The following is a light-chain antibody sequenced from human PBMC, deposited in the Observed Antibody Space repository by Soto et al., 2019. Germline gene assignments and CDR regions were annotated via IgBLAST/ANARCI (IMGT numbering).Light chain of an antibody. J-gene: IGKJ2*01. CDR2: GAS. CDR1: QTVSSRD. Sequence: VLTQSPCTLSLSPGERATLSCRASQTVSSRDLAWYQQKPGQATRLLSYGASSRATGIPDRFSGSGSGRDFTLTISSLEPGGFAVDYWHQYDSSSYIFGQGTKLDIK. CDR3: HQYDSSSYI. V-gene: IGKV3-20*01.